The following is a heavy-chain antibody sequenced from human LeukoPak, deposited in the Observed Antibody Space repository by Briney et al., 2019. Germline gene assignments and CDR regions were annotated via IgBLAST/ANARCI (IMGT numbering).Heavy chain of an antibody. CDR2: INPSGGST. J-gene: IGHJ5*02. V-gene: IGHV1-46*01. Sequence: ASVKVSGKASGYTFTTYYMHWVRQAPGQGLEGMGVINPSGGSTSYAQKFHGRVTMTRDTSTSTVYMELSSLRSEDTAVYYCASKDTSGWYEEAWGQGTLVTVSS. D-gene: IGHD6-19*01. CDR1: GYTFTTYY. CDR3: ASKDTSGWYEEA.